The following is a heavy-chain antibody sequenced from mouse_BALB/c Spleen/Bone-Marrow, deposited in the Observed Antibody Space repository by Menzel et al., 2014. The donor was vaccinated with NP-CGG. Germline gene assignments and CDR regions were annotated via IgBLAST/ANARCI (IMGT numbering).Heavy chain of an antibody. CDR2: IAPGSGST. CDR1: GYTFTSYW. Sequence: DLVKPGASVKLSCKASGYTFTSYWINWIKRRPGQGLEWIGRIAPGSGSTYYDGMFKGKATLTVDTSSSTAYIQLSSLSSEGSAVYFCARSYYGRAMDYWGQGTSVTVSS. J-gene: IGHJ4*01. D-gene: IGHD1-1*01. CDR3: ARSYYGRAMDY. V-gene: IGHV1S41*01.